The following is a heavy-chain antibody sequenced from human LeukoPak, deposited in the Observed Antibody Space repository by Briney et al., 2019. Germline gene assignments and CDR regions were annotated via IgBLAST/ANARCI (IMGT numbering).Heavy chain of an antibody. J-gene: IGHJ6*02. Sequence: SETLSLTCTVSGGSISSSSYYWGWIRQPPGKGLEWIGYIYYSGSTNYNPSLKSRVTISVDTSKNQFSLKLSSVTAADTAVYYCARVAKYGSGLHYYYYGMDVWGQGTTVTVSS. CDR1: GGSISSSSYY. CDR2: IYYSGST. V-gene: IGHV4-61*05. D-gene: IGHD3-10*01. CDR3: ARVAKYGSGLHYYYYGMDV.